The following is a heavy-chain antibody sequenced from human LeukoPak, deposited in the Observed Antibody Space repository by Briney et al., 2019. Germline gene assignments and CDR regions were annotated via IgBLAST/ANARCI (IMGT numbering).Heavy chain of an antibody. CDR2: IKQDGSDK. Sequence: GGSLRLSCAASGFTFSSYWMSWVRQAPGKGLEWVANIKQDGSDKYYVDSVKGRFTISRDNAKNSLYLQINSLRAEDTAVYYCTRKRVVRSYFDYWGQGTPVTVSS. V-gene: IGHV3-7*03. J-gene: IGHJ4*02. CDR1: GFTFSSYW. CDR3: TRKRVVRSYFDY. D-gene: IGHD2-21*01.